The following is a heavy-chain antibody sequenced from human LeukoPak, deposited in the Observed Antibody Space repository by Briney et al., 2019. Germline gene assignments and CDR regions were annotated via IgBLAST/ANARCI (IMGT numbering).Heavy chain of an antibody. CDR2: INPSGGST. CDR3: ARHLGGRYCSSTSCLNWFDP. J-gene: IGHJ5*02. D-gene: IGHD2-2*01. V-gene: IGHV1-46*01. CDR1: GYTFTSYY. Sequence: ASVKVSCKASGYTFTSYYMHWVRQAPGQGLEWMGIINPSGGSTSYAQKFQGRVTMTRDTSKNQFSLKLSSVTAADTAVYYCARHLGGRYCSSTSCLNWFDPWGQGTLVTVSS.